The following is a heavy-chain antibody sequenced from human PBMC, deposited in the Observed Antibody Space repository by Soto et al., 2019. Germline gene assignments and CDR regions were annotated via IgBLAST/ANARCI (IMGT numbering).Heavy chain of an antibody. J-gene: IGHJ4*02. Sequence: SETLSLTCAVYGGSFSGYYWSWIRQPPGKGLEWIGEINHSGSTNYNPSLKSRVTISVDTSKNQFSLKLSSVTAADTAVYYCARDKITGLFDYWGQGTLVTAPQ. CDR1: GGSFSGYY. D-gene: IGHD2-8*02. V-gene: IGHV4-34*01. CDR3: ARDKITGLFDY. CDR2: INHSGST.